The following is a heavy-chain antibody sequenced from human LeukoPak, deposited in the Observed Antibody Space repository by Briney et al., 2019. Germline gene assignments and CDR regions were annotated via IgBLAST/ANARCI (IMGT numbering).Heavy chain of an antibody. CDR1: GYTLTGYY. D-gene: IGHD6-13*01. Sequence: GASVKDSCKASGYTLTGYYMHWVRQAPGQGREWMGWINPKSGVTNYTQKFQGRVTMTRDTSISTAYMEVSRLISNDTAVYYCALGAPIPYSSSWNYWGQGTLVTVSS. CDR3: ALGAPIPYSSSWNY. CDR2: INPKSGVT. J-gene: IGHJ4*02. V-gene: IGHV1-2*02.